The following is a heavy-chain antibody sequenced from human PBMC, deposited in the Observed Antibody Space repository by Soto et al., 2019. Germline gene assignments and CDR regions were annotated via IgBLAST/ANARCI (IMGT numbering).Heavy chain of an antibody. V-gene: IGHV4-4*02. D-gene: IGHD2-21*01. CDR3: TRGGDAYKNGH. J-gene: IGHJ4*02. Sequence: SETLSLTCAVSGGSISSSNWWSWVRQPPGKGLEWIGEIYHSGSTNYNPSLKSRVTMSVDTSKNQFSLKLTSVNAADTAVYYCTRGGDAYKNGHWGQGALVTSPQ. CDR1: GGSISSSNW. CDR2: IYHSGST.